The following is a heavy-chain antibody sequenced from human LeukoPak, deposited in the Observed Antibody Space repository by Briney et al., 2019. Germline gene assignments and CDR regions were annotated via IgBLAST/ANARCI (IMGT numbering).Heavy chain of an antibody. J-gene: IGHJ3*02. Sequence: GGSLRLSCTASGFTVSDNCMSWVRQVPGKGLEWVSLIYSLGDTYYADSVKGRFTISRDNSKNTLYLQMNSLRAEDTAVYYCAKGRSSSWYLDAFDIWGQGTMVTVSS. CDR2: IYSLGDT. CDR1: GFTVSDNC. V-gene: IGHV3-53*01. CDR3: AKGRSSSWYLDAFDI. D-gene: IGHD6-13*01.